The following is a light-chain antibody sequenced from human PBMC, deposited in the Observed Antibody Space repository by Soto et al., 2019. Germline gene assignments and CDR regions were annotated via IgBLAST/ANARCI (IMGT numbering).Light chain of an antibody. V-gene: IGLV2-14*03. CDR1: SSDVGGYDY. Sequence: QSALTQPASVSGSPGQSITISCSGTSSDVGGYDYVSWYQQHPGKAPKLMIFDVNNRPSGVSDRFSGSKSGNTASLTISGLQDEDEADYYCKSYTKSSTYVFGTGTKLTV. CDR3: KSYTKSSTYV. J-gene: IGLJ1*01. CDR2: DVN.